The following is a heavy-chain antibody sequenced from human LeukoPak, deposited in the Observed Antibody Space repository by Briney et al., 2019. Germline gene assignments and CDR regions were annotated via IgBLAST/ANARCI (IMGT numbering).Heavy chain of an antibody. CDR3: ARRRIVVVVAANPGTSWCDP. D-gene: IGHD2-15*01. CDR1: GGSFSGYY. V-gene: IGHV4-34*01. Sequence: PSETLSLTCAVYGGSFSGYYWSWIRQPPGKGLEWIGEINHSGSTNYNPSLKSRVTISVDTSKNQFSLKLSSVTAADTAVYYCARRRIVVVVAANPGTSWCDPWGQGTLVNVSS. J-gene: IGHJ5*02. CDR2: INHSGST.